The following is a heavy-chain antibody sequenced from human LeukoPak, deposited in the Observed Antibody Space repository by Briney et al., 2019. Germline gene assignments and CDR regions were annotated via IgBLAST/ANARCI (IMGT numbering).Heavy chain of an antibody. D-gene: IGHD1/OR15-1a*01. CDR2: IGASGRAI. CDR1: GFIFSSFE. CDR3: TRVGPNWNNFDY. V-gene: IGHV3-48*03. J-gene: IGHJ4*02. Sequence: QPGGSLRLSCAGSGFIFSSFEMNWVRQAPEKGLEWVSYIGASGRAIYYAGSVRGRFSISRDNAKNSLYLQMNSLTAEDTAIYYCTRVGPNWNNFDYWGQGALVTVSS.